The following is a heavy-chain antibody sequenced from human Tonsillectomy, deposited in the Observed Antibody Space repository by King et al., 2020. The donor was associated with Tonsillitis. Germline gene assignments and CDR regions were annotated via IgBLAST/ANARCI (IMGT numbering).Heavy chain of an antibody. CDR1: GFTFSSYS. CDR3: ARDGQTTVVTIGYYGMDV. CDR2: ISSSSSSI. Sequence: EVQLVESGGGLVQPGGSLRLSCAASGFTFSSYSMNWVRQAPGKGLEWVSYISSSSSSIYYAASVKGRFTISRDNAKNSLYLQMNSLRAEDTAVYYCARDGQTTVVTIGYYGMDVWGQGTTVTVSS. D-gene: IGHD4-23*01. J-gene: IGHJ6*02. V-gene: IGHV3-48*01.